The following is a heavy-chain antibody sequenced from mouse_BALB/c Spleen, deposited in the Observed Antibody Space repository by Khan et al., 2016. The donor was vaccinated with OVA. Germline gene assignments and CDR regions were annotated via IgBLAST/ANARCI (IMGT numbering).Heavy chain of an antibody. CDR2: INPYNGGT. CDR3: VRSAADGDDVEAWFAY. Sequence: EVQLQQSGPELVKPGASMKMSCKASGYSFTGYTMNWVKQSPVKNLEWIGLINPYNGGTAYNQKFRGQATLTVDKSSNTAYMELLSLTSEDSAVYDCVRSAADGDDVEAWFAYWGQGTLVTVSA. V-gene: IGHV1-37*01. CDR1: GYSFTGYT. J-gene: IGHJ3*01. D-gene: IGHD2-2*01.